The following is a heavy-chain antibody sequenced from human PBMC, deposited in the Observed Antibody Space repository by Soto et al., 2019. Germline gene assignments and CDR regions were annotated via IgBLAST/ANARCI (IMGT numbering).Heavy chain of an antibody. V-gene: IGHV3-33*01. CDR1: GFTLSSYG. CDR2: IWYDGDKK. D-gene: IGHD2-15*01. CDR3: ARGSAGSESVVVVPAIDFYYFDT. J-gene: IGHJ4*02. Sequence: QVQLVESGGGVVQPGRSLRLSCAASGFTLSSYGMHWVRQAPGKGLEWVAVIWYDGDKKYYADSVKVRFTISRDESKNTVYLHMSSLRGEDTGVYYCARGSAGSESVVVVPAIDFYYFDTWGQGTLVSVSS.